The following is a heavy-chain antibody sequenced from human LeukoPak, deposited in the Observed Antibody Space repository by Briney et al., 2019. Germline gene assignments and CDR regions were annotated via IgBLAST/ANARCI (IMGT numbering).Heavy chain of an antibody. J-gene: IGHJ6*03. CDR1: GYTFTGYY. D-gene: IGHD1-7*01. CDR3: ARHGSPNFYYYYYYMDV. Sequence: ASVKVSCKASGYTFTGYYMHWVRQAPGQGLEWMGWINPNSGGTNYAQKFQGRVTMTRDTSISTAYMELSRLRSDDTAVYYCARHGSPNFYYYYYYMDVWGKGTTVTVSS. CDR2: INPNSGGT. V-gene: IGHV1-2*02.